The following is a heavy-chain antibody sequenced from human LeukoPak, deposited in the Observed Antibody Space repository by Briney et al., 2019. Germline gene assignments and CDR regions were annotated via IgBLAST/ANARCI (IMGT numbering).Heavy chain of an antibody. J-gene: IGHJ4*02. CDR2: INSDGSST. D-gene: IGHD6-13*01. V-gene: IGHV3-74*01. CDR3: ARDRSWYFDY. CDR1: GFTFSSYW. Sequence: GGSLRLFCAASGFTFSSYWMHWVRHAPGQGLVWVSRINSDGSSTSYADSVKGRFTISRDNAKNTLYLQMNSLRAEDTAVYYCARDRSWYFDYWGQGTLVTVSS.